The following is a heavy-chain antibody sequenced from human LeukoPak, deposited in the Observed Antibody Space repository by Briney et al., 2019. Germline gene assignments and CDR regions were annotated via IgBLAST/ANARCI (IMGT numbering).Heavy chain of an antibody. CDR2: FDPEDGET. J-gene: IGHJ2*01. D-gene: IGHD2-15*01. Sequence: ASVKVSCKVSGYTLTELSMHWVRQAPGKGLEWMGGFDPEDGETIYAQKFQGRVTMTEDTSTDTAYMELSSLRSEDTAAYYCATDLLALVGYFDLWGRGTLVTVSS. CDR1: GYTLTELS. CDR3: ATDLLALVGYFDL. V-gene: IGHV1-24*01.